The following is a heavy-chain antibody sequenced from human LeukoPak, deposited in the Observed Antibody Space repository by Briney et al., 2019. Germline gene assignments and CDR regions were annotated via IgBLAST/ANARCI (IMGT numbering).Heavy chain of an antibody. CDR3: AKESRPSGYSSGWYPQALDY. Sequence: GGSLRLSCAASGFKFDDYGMNWVRQAPGKGLQWVSAINWNGGSTGHADSVKGRFTISRDNAKNSLYLQMNSLRAEDMALYYCAKESRPSGYSSGWYPQALDYWGQGTLVTVSS. V-gene: IGHV3-20*04. J-gene: IGHJ4*02. CDR1: GFKFDDYG. D-gene: IGHD6-19*01. CDR2: INWNGGST.